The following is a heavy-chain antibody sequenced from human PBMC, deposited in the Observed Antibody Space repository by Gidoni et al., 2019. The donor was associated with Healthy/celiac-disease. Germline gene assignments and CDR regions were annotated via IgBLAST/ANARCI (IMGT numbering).Heavy chain of an antibody. CDR3: ARGDYDYVWGSYRYTVGGYYYYYMDV. Sequence: VQLVESGGGLVKPGGSLGLCCAASGCGGSSYILNWVRQAPGKGLEWVSSSSSSCSARYYADSVSGRFTSSSDNAKNSLYMQMNSLRPEDTAVYYCARGDYDYVWGSYRYTVGGYYYYYMDVWGKGTTVTVSS. D-gene: IGHD3-16*02. CDR1: GCGGSSYI. J-gene: IGHJ6*03. V-gene: IGHV3-21*01. CDR2: SSSSCSAR.